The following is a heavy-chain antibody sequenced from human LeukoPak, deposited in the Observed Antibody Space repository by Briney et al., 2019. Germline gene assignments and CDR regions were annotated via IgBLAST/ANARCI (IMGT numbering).Heavy chain of an antibody. CDR3: AGRGVIAPPDI. CDR1: GGSISSSNYY. J-gene: IGHJ3*02. V-gene: IGHV4-39*01. D-gene: IGHD2-21*01. CDR2: IDYSGST. Sequence: PSETLSLTCTVSGGSISSSNYYWGWIRQPPGKGLEWIGSIDYSGSTYYNPSLKSRVTISVDTSKNQFSLKLSSVTAADTAVYYCAGRGVIAPPDIWGQGTMVTVSS.